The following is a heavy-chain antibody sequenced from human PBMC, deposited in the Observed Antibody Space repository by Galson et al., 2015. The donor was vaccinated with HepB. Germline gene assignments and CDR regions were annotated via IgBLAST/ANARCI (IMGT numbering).Heavy chain of an antibody. CDR1: GGSISSSSYY. CDR2: IYYSGST. J-gene: IGHJ5*02. CDR3: ARFAWGLAVAGGDWFDP. D-gene: IGHD6-19*01. Sequence: ETLSLTCTVSGGSISSSSYYWGWIRQPPGKGLEWIGSIYYSGSTYYNPSLKSRVTISVDTSKNQFSLKLSSVTAADTAVYYCARFAWGLAVAGGDWFDPWGQGTLVTVSS. V-gene: IGHV4-39*01.